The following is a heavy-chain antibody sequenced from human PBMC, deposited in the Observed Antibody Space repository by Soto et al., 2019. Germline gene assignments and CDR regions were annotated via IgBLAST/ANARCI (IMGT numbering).Heavy chain of an antibody. CDR3: ARAPRGGSYSNFDY. Sequence: EVQLVESGGGLVQPGGSLRLSCAASGFTFSSYWMSWVRQAPGKGLEWVANIKQDGSEKYYVDSVKGRFTISRDNAKNSLYLQMNSLRVEDTAVYYCARAPRGGSYSNFDYWGQGTLVTVSS. CDR1: GFTFSSYW. CDR2: IKQDGSEK. J-gene: IGHJ4*02. D-gene: IGHD1-26*01. V-gene: IGHV3-7*03.